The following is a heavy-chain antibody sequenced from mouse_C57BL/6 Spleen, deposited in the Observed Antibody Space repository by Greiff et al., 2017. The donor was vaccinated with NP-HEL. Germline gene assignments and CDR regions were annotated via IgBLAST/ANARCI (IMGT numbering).Heavy chain of an antibody. CDR3: TTGFISAVDY. V-gene: IGHV14-4*01. Sequence: VQLQQSGAELVRPGASVKLSCTASGFTFTDDYMHWVKQRPGQGLEWIGCLDPENGDTEYASKFQGKATITANTSSNTAYLQLSSLTSDDSAVYYCTTGFISAVDYWGQGTTLTVSS. CDR1: GFTFTDDY. D-gene: IGHD6-2*01. CDR2: LDPENGDT. J-gene: IGHJ2*01.